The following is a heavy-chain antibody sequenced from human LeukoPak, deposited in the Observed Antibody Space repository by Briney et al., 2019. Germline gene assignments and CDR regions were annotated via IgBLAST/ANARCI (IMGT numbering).Heavy chain of an antibody. CDR2: IRGSDDTT. Sequence: PGGSLRLSCAASGFSFSMYAMSWVRQAPGKGLEWVSTIRGSDDTTYYADSVKGRFTISRDNSNHTVYLEMDSLRAGDTAVYYCAKGLYPTVVTPDDWGQGTLVSVSS. J-gene: IGHJ4*02. D-gene: IGHD4-23*01. V-gene: IGHV3-23*01. CDR1: GFSFSMYA. CDR3: AKGLYPTVVTPDD.